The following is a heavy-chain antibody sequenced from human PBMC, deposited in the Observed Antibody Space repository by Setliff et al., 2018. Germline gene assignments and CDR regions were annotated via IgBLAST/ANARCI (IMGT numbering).Heavy chain of an antibody. V-gene: IGHV4-34*01. Sequence: SETLSLTCAVYGGSFSGYYWSWVRQSPGRGLEWIGRRGPNGGTNYNPSLGSRATISFDSSKNQFSLKLSSVTAADTAVYYCAKESLAINTRWFDPWGQGILVTVSS. CDR3: AKESLAINTRWFDP. D-gene: IGHD3-3*02. CDR2: RGPNGGT. J-gene: IGHJ5*02. CDR1: GGSFSGYY.